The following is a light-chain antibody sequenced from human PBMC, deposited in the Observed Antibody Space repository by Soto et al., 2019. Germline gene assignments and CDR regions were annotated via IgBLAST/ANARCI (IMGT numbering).Light chain of an antibody. CDR2: GAS. Sequence: EIVFTQSPGTLSLSPGERATLSCRASQSLTTRYLAWYQHIPGQAPRLLIYGASSRATGTPDRFSGSGSGTEFALTISSLQSEDFAVYYCQQYNNWPPYTFGQGTKVDIK. J-gene: IGKJ2*01. CDR1: QSLTTRY. CDR3: QQYNNWPPYT. V-gene: IGKV3-20*01.